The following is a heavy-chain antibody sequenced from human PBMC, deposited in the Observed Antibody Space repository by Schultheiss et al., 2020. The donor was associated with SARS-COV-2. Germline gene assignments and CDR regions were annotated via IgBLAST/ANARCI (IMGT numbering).Heavy chain of an antibody. D-gene: IGHD2-8*01. V-gene: IGHV3-30*02. CDR1: GVTFSSYA. CDR2: IKYDGETT. Sequence: GGSLRLSCAVSGVTFSSYAMTWVRQAPGKGLQWVASIKYDGETTFYADPVKGRFTISRDNPKNTVYLQMNSLRAEDTAVYYCARVGRDCSHGVCYNAEYFQHWGQGTLVTVSS. CDR3: ARVGRDCSHGVCYNAEYFQH. J-gene: IGHJ1*01.